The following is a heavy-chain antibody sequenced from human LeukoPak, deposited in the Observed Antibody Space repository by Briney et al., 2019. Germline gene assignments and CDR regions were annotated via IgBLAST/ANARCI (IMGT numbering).Heavy chain of an antibody. J-gene: IGHJ6*03. D-gene: IGHD3-22*01. Sequence: GGTLRLSCAASGFTVRSFAMNWVRQAPGKGLECVSAISGGGDFTKYADSVKGRFTISRDNSKSTLYLQMNSLRAEDTAVYYCAKSVFDSSGDPYMDVWGKGTTVTISS. CDR1: GFTVRSFA. CDR3: AKSVFDSSGDPYMDV. CDR2: ISGGGDFT. V-gene: IGHV3-23*01.